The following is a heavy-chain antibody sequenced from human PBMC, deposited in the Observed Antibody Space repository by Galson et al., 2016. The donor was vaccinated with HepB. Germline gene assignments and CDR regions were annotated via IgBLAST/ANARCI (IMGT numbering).Heavy chain of an antibody. D-gene: IGHD7-27*01. CDR1: GDSVSTNSAA. CDR2: TYYRSKWYN. CDR3: ARAKANWDGGGDNWFDP. V-gene: IGHV6-1*01. Sequence: AISGDSVSTNSAAWNWIRQSPSRGLEWLGRTYYRSKWYNAYALSVKSRITINPDTSKNQISLQLNTVTPEDTAVYYCARAKANWDGGGDNWFDPWGQGTLVTVSS. J-gene: IGHJ5*02.